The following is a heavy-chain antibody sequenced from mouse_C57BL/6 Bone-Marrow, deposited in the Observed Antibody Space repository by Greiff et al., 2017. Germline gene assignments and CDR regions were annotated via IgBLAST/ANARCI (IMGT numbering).Heavy chain of an antibody. CDR2: ISSGSSTT. CDR1: GFTFSDYG. Sequence: EVQLLESGGGLVKPGASLKLSCAASGFTFSDYGMHWVRQAPGQGLEWVAYISSGSSTTNYDDTVKGRFTIARDTAKNTLFLQMTSLRSEGTAMYYCARGTDYWGQGTTLTVSS. V-gene: IGHV5-17*01. J-gene: IGHJ2*01. CDR3: ARGTDY.